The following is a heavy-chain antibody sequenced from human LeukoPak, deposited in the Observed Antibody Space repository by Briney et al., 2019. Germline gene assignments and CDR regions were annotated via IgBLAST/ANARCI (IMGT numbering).Heavy chain of an antibody. V-gene: IGHV3-23*01. D-gene: IGHD1-26*01. CDR3: VRDLGGRSGH. CDR2: ISGSGGST. CDR1: GFTFSTSA. Sequence: SGGSLRLSCVVSGFTFSTSAMSWVRQASAKGLEWVSGISGSGGSTYYADSVKGRFTSSRDNSKNTLYLQMNSLRAEDTAVYYCVRDLGGRSGHWGQGTLVTVSS. J-gene: IGHJ4*02.